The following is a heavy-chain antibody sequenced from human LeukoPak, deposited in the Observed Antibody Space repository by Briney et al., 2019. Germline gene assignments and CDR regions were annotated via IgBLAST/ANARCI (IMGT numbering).Heavy chain of an antibody. Sequence: SGGSLRLSCAASGFTFSSYAMSWVRQAPGKGLEWVSAISGSGGSTYYADSVKGRFTISRDNSKNTLYLQMNSLRAEDTAVYYCARALGITGTTDFDYWGQGSLVTVSS. D-gene: IGHD1-7*01. J-gene: IGHJ4*02. V-gene: IGHV3-23*01. CDR1: GFTFSSYA. CDR2: ISGSGGST. CDR3: ARALGITGTTDFDY.